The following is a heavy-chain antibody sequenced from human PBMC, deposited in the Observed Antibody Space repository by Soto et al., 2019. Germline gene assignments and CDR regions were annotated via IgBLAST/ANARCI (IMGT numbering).Heavy chain of an antibody. Sequence: GESLKISRKGSGYSFTSYWISWVRQMPGKGLEWMGRLDPSDSYTNYSPSFQVHVTISADKSISTAYLQWSSLKASDTAMYYCARRGRVRDPGGMDVWGQGSTVNVSS. CDR1: GYSFTSYW. CDR2: LDPSDSYT. D-gene: IGHD3-10*01. CDR3: ARRGRVRDPGGMDV. V-gene: IGHV5-10-1*01. J-gene: IGHJ6*02.